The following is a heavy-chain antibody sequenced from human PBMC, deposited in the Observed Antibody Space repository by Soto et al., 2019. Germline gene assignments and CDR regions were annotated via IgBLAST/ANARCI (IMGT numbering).Heavy chain of an antibody. J-gene: IGHJ4*02. D-gene: IGHD4-4*01. CDR3: GRDLVTVPTPFVDY. Sequence: QVQLVQSGAEVKKPGASVKVSCKASGYTLTSYGISWVRQAPGQGLEWMGWISGYNGNTKCAQMLQGRVTMTTDTSTSTAYMELRSLRSDDTAVYYCGRDLVTVPTPFVDYWGQGTLVTVSS. CDR2: ISGYNGNT. V-gene: IGHV1-18*01. CDR1: GYTLTSYG.